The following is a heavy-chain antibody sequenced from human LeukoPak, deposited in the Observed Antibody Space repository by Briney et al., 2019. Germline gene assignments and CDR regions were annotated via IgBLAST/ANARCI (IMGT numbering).Heavy chain of an antibody. V-gene: IGHV4-59*01. J-gene: IGHJ6*04. CDR3: ARVLITMVRGVISYYYYGMDV. CDR1: GGSISSYY. CDR2: IYYSGST. Sequence: PSETLSLTCTVSGGSISSYYWSWIRQPPGKGLEWIGYIYYSGSTNYNPSLKSRVTISVDTSKNQFSLKLSSVTAADTAVYYCARVLITMVRGVISYYYYGMDVRGKGTTVTVSS. D-gene: IGHD3-10*01.